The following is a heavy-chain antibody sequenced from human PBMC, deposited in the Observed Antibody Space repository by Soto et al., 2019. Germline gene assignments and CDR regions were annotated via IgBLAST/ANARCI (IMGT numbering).Heavy chain of an antibody. J-gene: IGHJ6*02. CDR2: ISYDGSNK. V-gene: IGHV3-30*03. Sequence: GGSLRLSCAASGFTFSSYGMHCVRQAPGKGLEWVAVISYDGSNKYYADSVKGRFTISRDNSKNTLYLQMNSLRAEDTAVYYCASDIVVVPAGYYYYGMDVWGQGTTVTVSS. CDR3: ASDIVVVPAGYYYYGMDV. CDR1: GFTFSSYG. D-gene: IGHD2-2*01.